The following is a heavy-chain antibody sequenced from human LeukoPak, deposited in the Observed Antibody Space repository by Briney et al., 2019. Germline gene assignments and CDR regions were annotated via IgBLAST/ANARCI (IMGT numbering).Heavy chain of an antibody. CDR2: IYTSGST. D-gene: IGHD2-15*01. Sequence: SETLSLTCTVSGGSISSYYWSWIRQPAGQGLEWIGRIYTSGSTNYNPSLKSRVTMSVDTSKNQFSLKLSSVTAADTAVYYCARVIGGYCSGGSCYSDHYYYYMDVWGKGTTVTVSS. V-gene: IGHV4-4*07. J-gene: IGHJ6*03. CDR3: ARVIGGYCSGGSCYSDHYYYYMDV. CDR1: GGSISSYY.